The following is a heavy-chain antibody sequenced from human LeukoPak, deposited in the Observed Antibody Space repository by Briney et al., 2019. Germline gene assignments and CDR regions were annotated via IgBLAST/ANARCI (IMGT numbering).Heavy chain of an antibody. J-gene: IGHJ4*02. CDR1: GFTFSSYE. CDR3: ARDPGYSGYGFDY. V-gene: IGHV3-48*03. CDR2: ISSSGSTI. Sequence: GSLRLSCAASGFTFSSYEMNWVRQAPGKGLEWVSYISSSGSTIYYADSVKGRFTVSRDNAKNSLYLQMNSLRAEDTAGYYCARDPGYSGYGFDYWGQGTLVTVSS. D-gene: IGHD5-12*01.